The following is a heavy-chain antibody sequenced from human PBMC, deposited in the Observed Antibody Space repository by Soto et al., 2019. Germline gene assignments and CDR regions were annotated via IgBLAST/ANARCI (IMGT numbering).Heavy chain of an antibody. CDR3: VGALTYEVPYYYYGMDV. CDR1: GFMFSTYL. Sequence: GGSLRLSCEASGFMFSTYLMSWVRQAPGKGLEWVANIKQGGNEKFYVDSVKGRFTISRDNAKKSLFLQMNSLRPEDTAVYYCVGALTYEVPYYYYGMDVWGQGTTVTVSS. D-gene: IGHD3-16*01. CDR2: IKQGGNEK. J-gene: IGHJ6*02. V-gene: IGHV3-7*01.